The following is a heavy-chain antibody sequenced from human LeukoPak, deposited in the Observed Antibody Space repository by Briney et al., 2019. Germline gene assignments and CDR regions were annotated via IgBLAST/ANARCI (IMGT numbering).Heavy chain of an antibody. V-gene: IGHV4-59*01. CDR2: IYNSGRT. J-gene: IGHJ4*02. CDR1: GGSISSYS. CDR3: ARGRLGGSGSYYNVLDY. Sequence: SETLSLTCTVSGGSISSYSWNWIRQPPGKGLEWVGCIYNSGRTNYNPSLKSRVTISVDTSKNQFSLKLSSVTAADTAVYYCARGRLGGSGSYYNVLDYWGQGTLVTVSS. D-gene: IGHD3-10*01.